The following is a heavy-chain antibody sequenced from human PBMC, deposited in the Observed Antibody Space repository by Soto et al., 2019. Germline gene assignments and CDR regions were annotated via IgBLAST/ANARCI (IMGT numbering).Heavy chain of an antibody. CDR1: GGSFSGYI. V-gene: IGHV4-34*01. CDR3: ARAAMGGSSCPFDY. J-gene: IGHJ4*02. D-gene: IGHD6-13*01. CDR2: INDSGST. Sequence: PSETLSLTCAVHGGSFSGYIWTWIRQPPGKGLQWIGQINDSGSTYYNPSLKSRVIISMHTSNDQFSLELTSVTAADTAVYYCARAAMGGSSCPFDYWGQGTMVTVSS.